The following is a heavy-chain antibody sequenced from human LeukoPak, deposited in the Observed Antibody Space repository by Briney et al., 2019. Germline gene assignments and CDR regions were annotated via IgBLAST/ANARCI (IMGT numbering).Heavy chain of an antibody. V-gene: IGHV4-4*09. D-gene: IGHD3-22*01. CDR1: GGSISSFY. J-gene: IGHJ4*02. CDR2: IYTSGST. CDR3: ARIITNYYDTSGHFDY. Sequence: SETLSLTCTVSGGSISSFYWSWIRQPPGKGLEWIGYIYTSGSTNYNPSLKSRVTISVDTSKNQFSLKLSSVTAADTAVYHCARIITNYYDTSGHFDYWGQGTLVTVSS.